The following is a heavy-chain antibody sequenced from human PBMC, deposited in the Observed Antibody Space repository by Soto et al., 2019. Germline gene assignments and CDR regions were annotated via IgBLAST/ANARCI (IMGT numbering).Heavy chain of an antibody. CDR1: GGTFTSDT. CDR3: ARSYGSGSRPFDY. J-gene: IGHJ4*02. CDR2: IIPILGMS. Sequence: QVHLLQYGAEMKKTGSSVKVSCTAFGGTFTSDTFNWVRQAPGQRLEWMGRIIPILGMSSSAHNFQGRLTMIADKSTNTSYMVLSSLTSDDTAIYYCARSYGSGSRPFDYWGQGTLVTVSS. V-gene: IGHV1-69*02. D-gene: IGHD3-10*01.